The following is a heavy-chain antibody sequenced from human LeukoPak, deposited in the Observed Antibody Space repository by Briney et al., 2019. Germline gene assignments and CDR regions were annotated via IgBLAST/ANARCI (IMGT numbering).Heavy chain of an antibody. CDR1: GFTFSSYE. D-gene: IGHD1-26*01. J-gene: IGHJ6*03. V-gene: IGHV3-48*03. CDR2: ISSSGSTI. CDR3: ARDPYSGTYGNTYYYYMDV. Sequence: GGSLRLSCAASGFTFSSYEMNWVRQAPGRGLEWVSYISSSGSTIYYADSVKGRFTISRDNAKNSLYLQMNSLRVEDTAVYYCARDPYSGTYGNTYYYYMDVWGKGTTVTISS.